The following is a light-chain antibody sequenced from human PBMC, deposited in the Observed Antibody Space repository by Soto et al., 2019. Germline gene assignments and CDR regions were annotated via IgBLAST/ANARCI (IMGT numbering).Light chain of an antibody. J-gene: IGKJ5*01. Sequence: EIVLTQSPATLSLSPGDSATLSCTASQDIRIFLAWYQQKPGQAPRLLIYGASSRATGIPDRFSGSGSGTDFTLTISRLEPEDFAVYYCQQYGSSPRGTFGQGTRLEIK. CDR1: QDIRIF. CDR3: QQYGSSPRGT. V-gene: IGKV3-20*01. CDR2: GAS.